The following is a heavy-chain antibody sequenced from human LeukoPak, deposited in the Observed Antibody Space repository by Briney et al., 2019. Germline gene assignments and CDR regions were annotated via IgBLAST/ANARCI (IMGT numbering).Heavy chain of an antibody. Sequence: GGSLRLSCIGSGFTFSSYWMSWVRQAPGKGLEWVAIIKQDESEKYYVASVKGRFTISRDNAKNSLYLQMNSLRAEDTAVYYCAKATYYYDSSGYTNFDYWGQGTLVTVSS. CDR2: IKQDESEK. V-gene: IGHV3-7*03. CDR1: GFTFSSYW. D-gene: IGHD3-22*01. CDR3: AKATYYYDSSGYTNFDY. J-gene: IGHJ4*02.